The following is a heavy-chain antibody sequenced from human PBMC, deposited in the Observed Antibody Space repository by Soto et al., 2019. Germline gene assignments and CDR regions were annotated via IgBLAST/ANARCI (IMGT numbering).Heavy chain of an antibody. J-gene: IGHJ6*02. CDR1: GGSFSGYY. D-gene: IGHD4-17*01. V-gene: IGHV4-34*01. Sequence: SKTLSLTCAVYGGSFSGYYWSWIRQPPGKGLEWIGEINHSGSTNYNPSLKSRVTISVDTSKNQFSLKLSSVTAADTAVYYCARDRRRRDYNYYHYYYGMDVWGQGTTVTVSS. CDR3: ARDRRRRDYNYYHYYYGMDV. CDR2: INHSGST.